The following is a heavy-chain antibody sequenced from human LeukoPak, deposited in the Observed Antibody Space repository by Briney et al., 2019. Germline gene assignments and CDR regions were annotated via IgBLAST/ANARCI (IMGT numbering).Heavy chain of an antibody. V-gene: IGHV3-23*01. CDR1: GFPISTNG. CDR3: ARGALYYMDV. J-gene: IGHJ6*03. CDR2: IVGGDGGT. Sequence: GGTLRLSCAASGFPISTNGMSWVRQAPGKGLEWVSGIVGGDGGTYYADSVKGRFIISGDNSKNALYVQMNSLRAEDTAVYYCARGALYYMDVWGKGTTVTISS.